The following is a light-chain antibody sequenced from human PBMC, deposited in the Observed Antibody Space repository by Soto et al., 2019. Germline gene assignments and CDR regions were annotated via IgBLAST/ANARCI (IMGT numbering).Light chain of an antibody. J-gene: IGKJ5*01. Sequence: EIVLTQSPATLSLSPGERATLSCRASQSVGSNLVWYQHKPGQAPRLLIYGASTRATGIPARFSGSGSGTEFTLTITSLQSEDFAVYYCQQSNNWPPITFGQGTRLEIK. CDR1: QSVGSN. CDR3: QQSNNWPPIT. V-gene: IGKV3-15*01. CDR2: GAS.